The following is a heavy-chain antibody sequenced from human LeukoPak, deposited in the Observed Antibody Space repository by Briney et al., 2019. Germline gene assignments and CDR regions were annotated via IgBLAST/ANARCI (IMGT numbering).Heavy chain of an antibody. V-gene: IGHV4-39*07. D-gene: IGHD6-6*01. J-gene: IGHJ4*02. CDR2: IYYSGST. Sequence: SETLSLTCTVSGGSISSSSYYWGWIRQPPGKGLEWIGSIYYSGSTYYNPSLKSRVTISVDTSRNQFSLKLSSMTAADTAVYYCARDSSRDNSSFDYWGQGTLVTVSS. CDR3: ARDSSRDNSSFDY. CDR1: GGSISSSSYY.